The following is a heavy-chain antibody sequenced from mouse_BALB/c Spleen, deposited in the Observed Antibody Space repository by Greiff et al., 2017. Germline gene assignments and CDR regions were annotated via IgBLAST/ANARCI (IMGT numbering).Heavy chain of an antibody. CDR3: TRHVYGAWFAY. Sequence: QVQLQQPGAELVRPGASVKLSCKASGYTFTSYWINWVKQRPGQGLEWIGNIYPSDSYTNYNQKFKDKATLTVDKSSSTAYMQLSSPTSEDSAVYYCTRHVYGAWFAYWGQGTLVTVSA. CDR2: IYPSDSYT. D-gene: IGHD1-1*02. J-gene: IGHJ3*01. CDR1: GYTFTSYW. V-gene: IGHV1-69*02.